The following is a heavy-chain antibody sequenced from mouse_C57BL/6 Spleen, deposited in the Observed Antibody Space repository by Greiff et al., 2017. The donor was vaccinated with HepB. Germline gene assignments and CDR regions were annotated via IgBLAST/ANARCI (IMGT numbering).Heavy chain of an antibody. CDR3: ARDPFAY. CDR1: GYTFTSYW. CDR2: IDPSDSYT. Sequence: QVHVKQPGAELVMPGASVKLSCKASGYTFTSYWMHWVKQRPGQGLEWIGEIDPSDSYTNYNQKFKGKSTLTVDKSSSTAYMQLSSLTSEDSAVYYCARDPFAYWGQGTLVTVSA. J-gene: IGHJ3*01. V-gene: IGHV1-69*01.